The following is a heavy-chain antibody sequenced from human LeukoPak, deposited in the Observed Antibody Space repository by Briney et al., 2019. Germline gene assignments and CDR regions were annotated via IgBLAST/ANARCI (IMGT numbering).Heavy chain of an antibody. CDR3: ARGRYGSGSYYY. CDR2: IYHSGST. Sequence: KTSETLSLTCAVSGGSISSGGYSWSWIRQPPGKGLEWIGYIYHSGSTYYNPSLKSRVTISVDRSKNQFSLKLSSVTAADTAVYYCARGRYGSGSYYYWGQGTTVTVSS. V-gene: IGHV4-30-2*01. CDR1: GGSISSGGYS. J-gene: IGHJ6*02. D-gene: IGHD3-10*01.